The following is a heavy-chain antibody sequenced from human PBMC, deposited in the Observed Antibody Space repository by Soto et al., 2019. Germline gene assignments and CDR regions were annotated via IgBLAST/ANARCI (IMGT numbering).Heavy chain of an antibody. CDR3: AKDLTRLRSTSED. Sequence: EVQLLESGVDLIQPGGSLRLSCAASGFTFSSYAMSWVRQAPGKGLEWVSAISGSGGSTYYADSVKGRFTISRDNSKNTLYLQMNSLRAEDTAVYYCAKDLTRLRSTSEDWGQGTLVTVSS. CDR2: ISGSGGST. D-gene: IGHD4-17*01. J-gene: IGHJ4*02. CDR1: GFTFSSYA. V-gene: IGHV3-23*01.